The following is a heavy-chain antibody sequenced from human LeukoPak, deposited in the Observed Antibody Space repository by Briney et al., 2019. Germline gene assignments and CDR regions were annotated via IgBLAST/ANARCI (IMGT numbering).Heavy chain of an antibody. CDR2: IYYSGST. D-gene: IGHD2-2*01. V-gene: IGHV4-39*01. CDR3: ARQLGYCSSTSCYADKVDH. Sequence: NPSETLSLTCTVSGGSISSSSYYWGWIRQPPGKGLEWIGSIYYSGSTYYNPSLKSRVTISVDTSKNQFSLKLSSVTAADTAVYYCARQLGYCSSTSCYADKVDHWGQGTLVTVSS. CDR1: GGSISSSSYY. J-gene: IGHJ4*02.